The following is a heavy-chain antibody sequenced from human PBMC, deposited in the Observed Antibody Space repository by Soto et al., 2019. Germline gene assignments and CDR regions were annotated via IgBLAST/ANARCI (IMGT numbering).Heavy chain of an antibody. CDR2: ISSSSSYI. D-gene: IGHD6-19*01. CDR1: GFTFSSYS. V-gene: IGHV3-21*01. J-gene: IGHJ4*02. Sequence: EVQLVESGGGLVKPGGSLRLSCAASGFTFSSYSMNWVRQAPGKGLEWVSSISSSSSYIYYADSVKGRFTISRDNAKNSLYLQMNGLRAEDTAVYYCASAYSSGWYCYWGQGTLVTVSS. CDR3: ASAYSSGWYCY.